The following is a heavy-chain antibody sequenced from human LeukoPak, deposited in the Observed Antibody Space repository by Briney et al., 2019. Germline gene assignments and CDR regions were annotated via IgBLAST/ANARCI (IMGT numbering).Heavy chain of an antibody. CDR2: IKEDGSDK. J-gene: IGHJ4*02. Sequence: PGGSLRLSCAASGFTFSTSWMSWVRQAPGKGLEWVANIKEDGSDKYYVDSVKGRFIISKDNAKNSVYLQMNSLRVEDTAVYYCARVIADRPGDYFDYWGQGSLVSVSS. CDR3: ARVIADRPGDYFDY. D-gene: IGHD6-6*01. V-gene: IGHV3-7*01. CDR1: GFTFSTSW.